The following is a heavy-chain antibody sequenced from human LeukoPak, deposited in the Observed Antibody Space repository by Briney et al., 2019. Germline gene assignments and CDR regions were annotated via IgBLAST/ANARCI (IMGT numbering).Heavy chain of an antibody. V-gene: IGHV4-31*03. Sequence: SETLSLTCTVSGGSISSGGYYWSWIRQHPGKGLEWIGYIYYSGSTYYNPSLKSRVTISVDTSKNQFSLKLSSVTAADTAVYYCARASMVQGVDFDYWGQGTLVTVSS. CDR3: ARASMVQGVDFDY. J-gene: IGHJ4*02. CDR2: IYYSGST. CDR1: GGSISSGGYY. D-gene: IGHD3-10*01.